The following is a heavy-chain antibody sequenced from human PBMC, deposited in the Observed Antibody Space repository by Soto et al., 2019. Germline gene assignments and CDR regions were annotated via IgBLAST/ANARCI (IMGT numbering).Heavy chain of an antibody. CDR2: ISSSSSYT. D-gene: IGHD6-13*01. Sequence: QVQLVESGGGLVKPGGSPRLSCAASGFTFSDYYMSWIRQAPGKGLEWVSYISSSSSYTNYADSVKGRFTISRDNAKNSLYLQMNSLRAEDTAVYYCARTIAAAGGRRYFDLWGRGTLVTVSS. J-gene: IGHJ2*01. CDR1: GFTFSDYY. V-gene: IGHV3-11*05. CDR3: ARTIAAAGGRRYFDL.